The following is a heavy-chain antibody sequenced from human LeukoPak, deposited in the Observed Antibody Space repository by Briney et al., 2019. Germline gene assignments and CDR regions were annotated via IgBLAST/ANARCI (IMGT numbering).Heavy chain of an antibody. V-gene: IGHV3-66*01. J-gene: IGHJ3*02. CDR1: GFTVSSNY. CDR2: IYSGGST. D-gene: IGHD3-22*01. Sequence: GGPLRLSCAASGFTVSSNYMSWVRQAPGKGLEWVSVIYSGGSTYYADSVKGRFTISRDNSKNTLYLQMNSLRAEDTAVYYCAREPYYYDSSGYYVGAFDIWGQGTMVTVSS. CDR3: AREPYYYDSSGYYVGAFDI.